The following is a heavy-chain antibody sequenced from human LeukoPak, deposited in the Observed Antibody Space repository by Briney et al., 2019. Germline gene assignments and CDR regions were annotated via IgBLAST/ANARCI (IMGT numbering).Heavy chain of an antibody. V-gene: IGHV1-8*01. J-gene: IGHJ4*02. Sequence: ASVKVSCKASGYTFTSYDINWVRQATGQGLEWMGWMNPNSGNTGYAQKFQGRVTMTRNTSISTAYMELSSLRSEDTAVYYCARGLYYYDSSGYYSFDYWGQGTLVTVSS. CDR3: ARGLYYYDSSGYYSFDY. CDR1: GYTFTSYD. CDR2: MNPNSGNT. D-gene: IGHD3-22*01.